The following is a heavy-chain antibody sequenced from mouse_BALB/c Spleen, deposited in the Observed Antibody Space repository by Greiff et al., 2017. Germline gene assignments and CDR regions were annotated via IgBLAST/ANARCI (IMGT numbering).Heavy chain of an antibody. CDR2: ISSGGST. V-gene: IGHV5-6-5*01. CDR3: ARGISHYAMDY. J-gene: IGHJ4*01. CDR1: GFTFSSYA. Sequence: EVMLVESGGGLVKPGGSLKLSCAASGFTFSSYAMSWVRQTPEKRLEWVASISSGGSTYYPDSVKGRFTISRDNARNILYLQMSSLRSEDTAMYYCARGISHYAMDYWGQGTSVTVSS.